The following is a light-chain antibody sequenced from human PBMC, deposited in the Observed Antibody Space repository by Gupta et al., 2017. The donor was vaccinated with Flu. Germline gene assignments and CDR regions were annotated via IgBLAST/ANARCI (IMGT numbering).Light chain of an antibody. CDR1: QSVSIN. CDR2: GTS. V-gene: IGKV3D-15*01. Sequence: EILMTQSPATLSVSPGERATLSCRASQSVSINLAWYQQKPGQAPRLLIYGTSTRATGIPARFSGSGSGTEFTLTINSRQSEDFAVYYCQHDHNWPPYTFGQGTTLEIK. J-gene: IGKJ2*01. CDR3: QHDHNWPPYT.